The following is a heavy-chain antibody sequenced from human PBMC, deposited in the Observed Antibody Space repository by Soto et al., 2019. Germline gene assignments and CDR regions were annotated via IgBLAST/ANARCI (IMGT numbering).Heavy chain of an antibody. CDR3: ARDGVNRQENVLRFLECNYSYYFDMDV. CDR1: GYTFTGYY. D-gene: IGHD3-3*01. Sequence: ASVKVSCKASGYTFTGYYMHWVRQAPGQGLEWMGWINPNSGGTNYAQKFQGWVTMTRDTSISTAYMELSRLRSDDTAVYYCARDGVNRQENVLRFLECNYSYYFDMDVWGQGTTVTVSS. V-gene: IGHV1-2*04. J-gene: IGHJ6*02. CDR2: INPNSGGT.